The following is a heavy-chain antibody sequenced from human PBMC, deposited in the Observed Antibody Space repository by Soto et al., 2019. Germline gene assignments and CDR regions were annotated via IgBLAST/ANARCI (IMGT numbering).Heavy chain of an antibody. Sequence: GASVKVSCKASGGTFSSYAISWVRQAPGQGLEWMGGIIPIFGTANYAQKFQGRVTITADESTSTAYMELSSLRSEDTAVYYCARGTPSYGDAYYFDYWGQGTLVTVSS. J-gene: IGHJ4*02. CDR3: ARGTPSYGDAYYFDY. CDR2: IIPIFGTA. CDR1: GGTFSSYA. D-gene: IGHD4-17*01. V-gene: IGHV1-69*13.